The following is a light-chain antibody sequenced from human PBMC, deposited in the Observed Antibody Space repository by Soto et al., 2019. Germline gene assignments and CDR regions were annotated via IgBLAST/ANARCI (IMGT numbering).Light chain of an antibody. J-gene: IGKJ1*01. Sequence: MTQSPLSLPVTPGEPASITCRASQSISSSLAWYQQRPGKAPKLLIYDASSLESGVPSRFSGSGSGTEFTLTINSLQPDDFATYYCQQYNSYWTFGQGT. CDR3: QQYNSYWT. CDR1: QSISSS. CDR2: DAS. V-gene: IGKV1-5*01.